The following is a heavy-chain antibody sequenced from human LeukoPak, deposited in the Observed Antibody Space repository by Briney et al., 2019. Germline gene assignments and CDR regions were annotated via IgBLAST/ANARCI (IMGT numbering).Heavy chain of an antibody. CDR2: IYYSGST. D-gene: IGHD1-26*01. J-gene: IGHJ4*02. V-gene: IGHV4-59*01. CDR1: GGSISSYY. Sequence: SETLSLTCTVSGGSISSYYWSWIRQPPGKGLEWIGYIYYSGSTNYNPSLKRRVTISVDTSKNQFSLKLSSVTAADTAVYYCVSTPRRGGSLNYWGQGTLVTVSS. CDR3: VSTPRRGGSLNY.